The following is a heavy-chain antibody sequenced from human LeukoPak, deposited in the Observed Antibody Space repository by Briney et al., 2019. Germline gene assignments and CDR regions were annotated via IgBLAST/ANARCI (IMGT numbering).Heavy chain of an antibody. D-gene: IGHD2-8*02. CDR2: ISDYNGNT. CDR3: ARFSGVLVPDDY. V-gene: IGHV1-18*01. J-gene: IGHJ4*02. Sequence: ASVKVSCKASGYTFTSYGISWVRQAPGQGLEWMGWISDYNGNTNYAQKLQGRITMTTDTSTSTAYMELRSLRSDDTAVYYCARFSGVLVPDDYWGQGTLVTVSS. CDR1: GYTFTSYG.